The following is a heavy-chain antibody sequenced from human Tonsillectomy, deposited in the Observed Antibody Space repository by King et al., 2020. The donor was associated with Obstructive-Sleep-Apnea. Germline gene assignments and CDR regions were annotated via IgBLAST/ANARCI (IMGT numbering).Heavy chain of an antibody. J-gene: IGHJ6*02. D-gene: IGHD1/OR15-1a*01. CDR2: INHSGST. CDR1: VGSFSDYY. V-gene: IGHV4-34*01. CDR3: AAKQNYYYGMDV. Sequence: VQLQQWGAGLLKPSETLSLTCAVYVGSFSDYYWSWLRPPPGKGLEWIGEINHSGSTSYNPSLKSRVTISVDTSKIQFSLNLTSVTAADTAVYYCAAKQNYYYGMDVWGQGTTVTVSS.